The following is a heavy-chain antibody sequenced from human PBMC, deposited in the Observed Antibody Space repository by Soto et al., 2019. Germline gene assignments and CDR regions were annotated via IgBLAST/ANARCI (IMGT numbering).Heavy chain of an antibody. D-gene: IGHD6-13*01. CDR2: IYYSGST. J-gene: IGHJ4*02. Sequence: SETLSLTCTVSGGSISRYYWNWIRQPPGKGLEWIGYIYYSGSTNYNPSLKSRVTISVDKSKNQFSLKLSSVTAADTAGYYCMRAAMGGSSWPFDYWGRISLVTVSS. V-gene: IGHV4-59*12. CDR1: GGSISRYY. CDR3: MRAAMGGSSWPFDY.